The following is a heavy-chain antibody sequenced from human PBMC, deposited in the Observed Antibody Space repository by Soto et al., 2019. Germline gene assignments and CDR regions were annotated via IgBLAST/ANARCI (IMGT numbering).Heavy chain of an antibody. CDR1: GFTFTSYA. V-gene: IGHV1-3*01. D-gene: IGHD3-10*01. CDR2: INGGSGNT. J-gene: IGHJ4*02. CDR3: ARVPPWGNSAGDYYIQHYDS. Sequence: ASVKVSCKSSGFTFTSYAIRWLRQAPGQRPQWMGWINGGSGNTKYSQDFQGRVTFTRDTFATTAYLELSSLRSEDTAVYYCARVPPWGNSAGDYYIQHYDSWGQGTPVTVSS.